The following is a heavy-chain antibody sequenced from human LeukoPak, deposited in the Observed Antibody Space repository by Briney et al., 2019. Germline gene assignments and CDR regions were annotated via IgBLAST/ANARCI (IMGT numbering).Heavy chain of an antibody. CDR1: GGSISSAHW. D-gene: IGHD2-2*01. J-gene: IGHJ5*02. CDR2: VDHSGST. Sequence: PSGTLSLTCAVSGGSISSAHWWSWVRQPPVKGLEWSGEVDHSGSTKYNPALKSRVTISVDKSKNQFSLWLSSVTAADTAVYYCARVHKYCSGISCYRFDPWGQGTLVTVSS. CDR3: ARVHKYCSGISCYRFDP. V-gene: IGHV4-4*02.